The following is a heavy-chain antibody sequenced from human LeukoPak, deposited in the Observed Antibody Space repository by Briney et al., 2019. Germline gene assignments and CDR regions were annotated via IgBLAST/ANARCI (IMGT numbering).Heavy chain of an antibody. CDR2: IYYSGST. D-gene: IGHD3-16*01. Sequence: SETLSLNCTVSGGSISSYYWSWIRQPPGKGLEWIGYIYYSGSTNYNPSLKSRVTISVDTSKNQFSLKLSSVTAADTAVYYCSRGGGRLRRAFDIWGQGTMVTVSS. V-gene: IGHV4-59*12. J-gene: IGHJ3*02. CDR3: SRGGGRLRRAFDI. CDR1: GGSISSYY.